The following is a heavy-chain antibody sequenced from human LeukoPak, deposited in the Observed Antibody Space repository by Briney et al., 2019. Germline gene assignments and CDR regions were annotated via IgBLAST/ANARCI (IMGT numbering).Heavy chain of an antibody. Sequence: GRSLRLSCAASGFTFSSYALHWVRQAPGKGLEWVAVISYDGSNKYYADSVKGRFTISRDNSKNTLYLQMNSLRAEDTAVYYCARDNWGSGMGNDYWGQGTLVTVSS. J-gene: IGHJ4*02. CDR3: ARDNWGSGMGNDY. CDR1: GFTFSSYA. V-gene: IGHV3-30-3*01. D-gene: IGHD7-27*01. CDR2: ISYDGSNK.